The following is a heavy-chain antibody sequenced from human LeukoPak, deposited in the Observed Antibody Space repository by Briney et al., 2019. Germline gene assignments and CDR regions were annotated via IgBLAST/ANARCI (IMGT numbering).Heavy chain of an antibody. J-gene: IGHJ4*02. Sequence: ASVKVSCKASGYTFTGYYMHWVRQAPGQGLECMGWINPNSGGTNYAQKFQGRVTMTRDTSISTAYMELSRLRSDDTAVYYCARDQEYYYDSSGYYGPDYWGQGTLVTVSS. CDR2: INPNSGGT. D-gene: IGHD3-22*01. V-gene: IGHV1-2*02. CDR3: ARDQEYYYDSSGYYGPDY. CDR1: GYTFTGYY.